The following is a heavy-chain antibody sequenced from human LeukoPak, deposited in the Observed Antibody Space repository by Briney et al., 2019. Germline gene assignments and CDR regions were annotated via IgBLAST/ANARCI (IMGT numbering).Heavy chain of an antibody. V-gene: IGHV4-4*07. Sequence: SETLSLTCTVSGDSISGYYWSWIRQPAGKGLEWIGRIYSTGSTNYNPSLKSRVTMSVDTSTNQFSLKLSSVTAADTAVYSCARGSPGYSGYPLDYWGQGTLVTVS. CDR3: ARGSPGYSGYPLDY. CDR2: IYSTGST. J-gene: IGHJ4*02. CDR1: GDSISGYY. D-gene: IGHD5-12*01.